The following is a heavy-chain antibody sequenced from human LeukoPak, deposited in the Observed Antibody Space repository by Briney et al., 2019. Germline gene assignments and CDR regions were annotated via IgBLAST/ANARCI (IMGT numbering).Heavy chain of an antibody. CDR3: ARVAPRAAGFDP. CDR1: GGSISSYY. CDR2: IYYSGST. D-gene: IGHD6-25*01. J-gene: IGHJ5*02. Sequence: PSETLSLTCTVSGGSISSYYWSWIRQPPGKGLEWIGYIYYSGSTNYNPSLKSRVTISVDTSKNQFSLKLSSVTAADTAVYYCARVAPRAAGFDPWGQGTLITVSS. V-gene: IGHV4-59*01.